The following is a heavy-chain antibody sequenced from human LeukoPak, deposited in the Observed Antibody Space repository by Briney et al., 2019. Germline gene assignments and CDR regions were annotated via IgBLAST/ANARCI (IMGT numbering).Heavy chain of an antibody. Sequence: SETMSLTCAVYGGSFSGYYWSWIRQPPGKGLEWIGEINHSGSTNYNPSLKSRVTISVDTSKNQFSLKLSSVTAADTAVYYCARDLLGYCSSTSCYSNWFDPWGQGTPVTVSS. CDR1: GGSFSGYY. D-gene: IGHD2-2*02. CDR3: ARDLLGYCSSTSCYSNWFDP. J-gene: IGHJ5*02. CDR2: INHSGST. V-gene: IGHV4-34*01.